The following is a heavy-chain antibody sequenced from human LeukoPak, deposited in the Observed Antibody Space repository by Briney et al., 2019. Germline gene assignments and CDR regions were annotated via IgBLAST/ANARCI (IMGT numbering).Heavy chain of an antibody. CDR3: ARAKACSSTTCPSDI. J-gene: IGHJ3*02. V-gene: IGHV3-20*04. D-gene: IGHD2-2*01. CDR2: INWNSGNT. Sequence: GGSLRLSCAASGFTFREYGMTWVRQVPGKGLEWVSGINWNSGNTGYADSVKGRFTISRDNAKNSLYLQMNDLRAEDTALYYCARAKACSSTTCPSDIWGLGTMVTVSS. CDR1: GFTFREYG.